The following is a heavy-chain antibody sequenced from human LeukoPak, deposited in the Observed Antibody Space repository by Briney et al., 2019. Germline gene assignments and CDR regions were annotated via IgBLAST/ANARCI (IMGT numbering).Heavy chain of an antibody. Sequence: RGSLRLSCAASGFTFSSYSMNWVRQAPGKGLEWVSSISSTSSYIYYADSVKGRFTISRDNAKNSLYLQMNSLRAEDTAVYYCARDITVAGYFDYWGQGTLVTVSS. CDR1: GFTFSSYS. V-gene: IGHV3-21*01. D-gene: IGHD6-19*01. CDR2: ISSTSSYI. J-gene: IGHJ4*02. CDR3: ARDITVAGYFDY.